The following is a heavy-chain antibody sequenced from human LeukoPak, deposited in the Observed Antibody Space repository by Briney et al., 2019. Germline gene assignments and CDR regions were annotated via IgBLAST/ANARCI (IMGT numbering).Heavy chain of an antibody. CDR3: AKHSSLYDGSGYIDY. J-gene: IGHJ4*02. CDR1: GFTFSSYA. V-gene: IGHV3-23*01. Sequence: GGSLRLSCAASGFTFSSYAMSWVRQAPGKGLEWVSAISGSGGSTYYADSVKGRFTISRDNSKNTLYLQMNSLRAEDTAVYYCAKHSSLYDGSGYIDYWGQGTLVTVSS. D-gene: IGHD3-22*01. CDR2: ISGSGGST.